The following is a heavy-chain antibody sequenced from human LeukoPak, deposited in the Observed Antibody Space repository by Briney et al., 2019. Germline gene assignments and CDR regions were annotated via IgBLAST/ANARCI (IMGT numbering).Heavy chain of an antibody. D-gene: IGHD6-13*01. V-gene: IGHV3-21*01. CDR3: ARDRDIAAAGTIDY. Sequence: GGSLRLSCAASGSILSDHHMDWVRQAPGKGLEWVSSISSSSSYIYYADSVKGRFTISRDNAKNSLYLQMNSLRAEDTAVYYCARDRDIAAAGTIDYWGQGTLVTVSS. J-gene: IGHJ4*02. CDR2: ISSSSSYI. CDR1: GSILSDHH.